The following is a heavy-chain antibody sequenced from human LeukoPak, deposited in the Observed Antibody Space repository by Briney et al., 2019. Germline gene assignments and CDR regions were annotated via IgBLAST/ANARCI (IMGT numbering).Heavy chain of an antibody. D-gene: IGHD4-23*01. V-gene: IGHV4-59*12. CDR3: AREYGGNSWFDP. CDR1: GGSISSYY. J-gene: IGHJ5*02. Sequence: PSETLSLTCTVSGGSISSYYWTWIRQPPGKGLEWIGYIYYSGSTYYNPSLKSRVTISVDTSKNQFSLKLSSVTAADTAVYYCAREYGGNSWFDPWGQGTLVTVSS. CDR2: IYYSGST.